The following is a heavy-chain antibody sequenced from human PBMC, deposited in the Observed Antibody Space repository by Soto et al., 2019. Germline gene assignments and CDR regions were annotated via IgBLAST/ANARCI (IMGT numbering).Heavy chain of an antibody. D-gene: IGHD1-7*01. J-gene: IGHJ4*02. Sequence: ASVKVSCKASGYTFTSYDINWVRQATGQGLEWMGWMNPNSGNTGYAQKFQGRVTMTRNTSISTAYMELSSLRSEDTAVYYCARTPGITGTTLVNFDYWGQGNLVTVS. CDR2: MNPNSGNT. V-gene: IGHV1-8*01. CDR3: ARTPGITGTTLVNFDY. CDR1: GYTFTSYD.